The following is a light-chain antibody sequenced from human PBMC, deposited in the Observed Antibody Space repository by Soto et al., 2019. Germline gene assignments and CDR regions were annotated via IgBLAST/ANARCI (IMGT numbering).Light chain of an antibody. CDR3: QQYNSYSYT. Sequence: DIPMTPSPSTLCASLLSRFTIIFRASQSISSYLNWYQQKPGKAPKLLIYAASSLQSGVPSRFSGSASGTDFTLTISSLQPEDFATYYCQQYNSYSYTFGQGTRLEI. CDR2: AAS. V-gene: IGKV1-5*02. J-gene: IGKJ5*01. CDR1: QSISSY.